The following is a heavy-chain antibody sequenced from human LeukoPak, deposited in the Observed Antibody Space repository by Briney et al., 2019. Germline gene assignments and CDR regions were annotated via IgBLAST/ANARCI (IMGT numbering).Heavy chain of an antibody. J-gene: IGHJ4*02. D-gene: IGHD3-10*01. CDR1: GFTFDDYA. CDR3: ARSLWFGDSNLDY. CDR2: LSWNSGRI. Sequence: GGSLRLSCAASGFTFDDYAMHWVRQPPGKGLEWVSGLSWNSGRIGYADSVKGRFTISRDNAKNSLYLQMSSLRAEDTAMYYCARSLWFGDSNLDYWGQGTLVTVSS. V-gene: IGHV3-9*01.